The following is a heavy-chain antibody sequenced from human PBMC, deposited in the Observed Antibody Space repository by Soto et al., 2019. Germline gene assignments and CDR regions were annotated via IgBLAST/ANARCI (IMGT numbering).Heavy chain of an antibody. V-gene: IGHV1-3*01. J-gene: IGHJ4*02. CDR1: GYTFTSYA. CDR3: ARDSGPQWLIGNGIDY. D-gene: IGHD6-19*01. Sequence: QVQLVQSGAEVKKPGASVKVSCKASGYTFTSYAMHWVRQAPGQRLEWMGWINAGNGNTKYSQKFQGRVTITRDTSESTTYMELSSLRSEDTAVYYCARDSGPQWLIGNGIDYWGQGTLVTVSS. CDR2: INAGNGNT.